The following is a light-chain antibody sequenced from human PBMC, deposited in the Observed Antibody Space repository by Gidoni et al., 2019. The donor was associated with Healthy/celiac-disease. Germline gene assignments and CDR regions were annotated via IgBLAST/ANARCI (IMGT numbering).Light chain of an antibody. Sequence: QSALTPPRSVSGSPGQSVTISCTGTSSDVGGYNYVSWYQQHPGKAPKLMIYDVSKRPSGVPDRFSGSKSGNTASLTISGLQAEDEADYDCCSYAGSYTYVVFGGGTKLTVL. CDR3: CSYAGSYTYVV. CDR2: DVS. V-gene: IGLV2-11*01. CDR1: SSDVGGYNY. J-gene: IGLJ2*01.